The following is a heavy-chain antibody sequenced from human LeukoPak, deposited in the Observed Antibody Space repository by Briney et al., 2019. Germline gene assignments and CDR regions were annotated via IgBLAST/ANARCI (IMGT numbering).Heavy chain of an antibody. D-gene: IGHD3-10*01. CDR1: GGSISSYY. CDR2: INRSGST. J-gene: IGHJ6*03. Sequence: SETLSLTCTVSGGSISSYYWSWIRQPPGKGLEWIGEINRSGSTNYNPSLKSRVTISVDTSKNQFSLKLSSVTAADTAVYYCARTRLLWFGELLKYYYYYMDVWGKGTTVTISS. CDR3: ARTRLLWFGELLKYYYYYMDV. V-gene: IGHV4-34*01.